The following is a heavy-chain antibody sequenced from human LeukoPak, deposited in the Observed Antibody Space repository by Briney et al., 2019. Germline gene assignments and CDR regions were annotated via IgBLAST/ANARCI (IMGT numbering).Heavy chain of an antibody. CDR3: ARRGYSYGSSNYYYYYYMDV. CDR1: GGSFSGYY. D-gene: IGHD5-18*01. V-gene: IGHV4-34*01. J-gene: IGHJ6*03. Sequence: PSETLSLTCAVYGGSFSGYYWSWIRQPPGKGLEWIGEINLSGSTNYNPSLKSRVTTSVDTSKKQISLKLSSVTAADTAVYYCARRGYSYGSSNYYYYYYMDVWGKGTTVTVSS. CDR2: INLSGST.